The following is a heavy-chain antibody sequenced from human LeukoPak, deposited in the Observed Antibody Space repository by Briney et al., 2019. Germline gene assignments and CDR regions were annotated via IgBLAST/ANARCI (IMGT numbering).Heavy chain of an antibody. Sequence: SETLSLTCTVSGGSISSSSYYWGWIRQPPGKGLEWIGSIYYSGSTYYNPSLKSRVTISVDTSKNQFSLKLSSVTAADTAVYYCARVRGSSRWADYWGQGTLVTVSS. D-gene: IGHD6-13*01. CDR3: ARVRGSSRWADY. CDR1: GGSISSSSYY. V-gene: IGHV4-39*07. CDR2: IYYSGST. J-gene: IGHJ4*02.